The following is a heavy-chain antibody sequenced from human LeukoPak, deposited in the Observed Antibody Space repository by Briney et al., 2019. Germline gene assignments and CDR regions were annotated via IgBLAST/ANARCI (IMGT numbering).Heavy chain of an antibody. Sequence: ASVKVSCKASGYTFTGYYMHWVRQAPGQGLEWMGWINPNSGGTNYAQKFQGRVTMTEDTSTDTAYMELRSLRSDDTAVYFCATALDWTVGKPFAPWGRGTLVIVSS. CDR2: INPNSGGT. V-gene: IGHV1-2*02. J-gene: IGHJ2*01. CDR1: GYTFTGYY. D-gene: IGHD3-9*01. CDR3: ATALDWTVGKPFAP.